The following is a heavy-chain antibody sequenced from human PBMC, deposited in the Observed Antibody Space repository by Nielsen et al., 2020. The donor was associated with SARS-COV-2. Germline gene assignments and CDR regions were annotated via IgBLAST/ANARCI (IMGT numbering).Heavy chain of an antibody. V-gene: IGHV3-53*01. Sequence: GESLKISCAASGFTVSSNYMSWVRQAPGKGLEWVSVIYSGGSTYYADSVKGRFTISRHNSKNTLYLQMNSLRAEDTAVYYCAKDRAWGAGYSSSWYGYYFDYWGQGTLVTVSS. D-gene: IGHD6-13*01. CDR1: GFTVSSNY. CDR3: AKDRAWGAGYSSSWYGYYFDY. CDR2: IYSGGST. J-gene: IGHJ4*02.